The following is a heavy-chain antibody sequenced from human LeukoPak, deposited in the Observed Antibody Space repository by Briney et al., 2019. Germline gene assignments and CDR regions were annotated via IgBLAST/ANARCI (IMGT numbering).Heavy chain of an antibody. CDR2: IYSGGST. D-gene: IGHD3-22*01. V-gene: IGHV3-66*01. CDR3: ARAYYYDSSGYPLPEMYGAFDI. Sequence: PGGSLRLSCAASGFTVSSNYMSWVRQAPGKGLEWVSVIYSGGSTYYADSVKGRFTISRDNSKNTLYLQMNSLRAEDTAVYYCARAYYYDSSGYPLPEMYGAFDIWGQGTMVTVSS. J-gene: IGHJ3*02. CDR1: GFTVSSNY.